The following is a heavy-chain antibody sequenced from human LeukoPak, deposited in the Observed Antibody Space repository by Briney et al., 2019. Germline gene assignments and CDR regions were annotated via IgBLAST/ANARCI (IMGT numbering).Heavy chain of an antibody. V-gene: IGHV4-34*01. D-gene: IGHD6-19*01. CDR3: ARSPVRRFDP. CDR2: INHVGST. CDR1: GGSLIDFY. J-gene: IGHJ5*02. Sequence: SETLSLTWSVYGGSLIDFYWSWIRQSSGKGLEWIGEINHVGSTTYNPSLKNRVSMSVDTSKNQMSLRLNSVTAADSAVYYCARSPVRRFDPWGQGPLVTVSS.